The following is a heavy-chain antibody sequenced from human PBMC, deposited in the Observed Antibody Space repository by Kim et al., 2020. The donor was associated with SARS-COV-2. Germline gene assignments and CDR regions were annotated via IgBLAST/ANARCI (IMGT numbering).Heavy chain of an antibody. CDR3: ARDRTRWLQLEAFDI. CDR2: ISSSSSYI. J-gene: IGHJ3*02. D-gene: IGHD5-12*01. Sequence: GGSLKLSCAASGFTFSSNSMNWVRQAPGKGLEWVSSISSSSSYIYYADSVKGRFTITRDNTKNSLYLQMNSLRAEDTAVYYCARDRTRWLQLEAFDIWGQWTMVTVSS. CDR1: GFTFSSNS. V-gene: IGHV3-21*01.